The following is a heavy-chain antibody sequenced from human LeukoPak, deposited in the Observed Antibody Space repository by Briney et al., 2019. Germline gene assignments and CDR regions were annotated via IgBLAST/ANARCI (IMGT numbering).Heavy chain of an antibody. CDR3: ARGRIVVGADLDY. D-gene: IGHD1-26*01. CDR2: MNPNSGNA. Sequence: ASVKVSCKASGYTFTGYYMHWVRQAPGQGLEWMGWMNPNSGNAGYAQKFQGRVTMTRNTSIRTAYMELSSLRSEDTAVYYCARGRIVVGADLDYWGQGTLVTVSS. CDR1: GYTFTGYY. J-gene: IGHJ4*02. V-gene: IGHV1-8*02.